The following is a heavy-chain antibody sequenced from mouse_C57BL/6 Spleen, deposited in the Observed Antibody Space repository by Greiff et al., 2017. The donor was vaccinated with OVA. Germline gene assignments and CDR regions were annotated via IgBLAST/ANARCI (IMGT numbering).Heavy chain of an antibody. CDR2: ISSGSSTI. D-gene: IGHD1-1*01. CDR3: ARATLYYWYFDV. Sequence: EVNLVESGGGLVKPGGSLKLSCAASGFTFSDYGMHWVRQAPEKGPEWVAYISSGSSTIYYADTVKGRFSISRDNAKNTLFLQMTSLRSEDTAMYYCARATLYYWYFDVWGTGTTVTVSS. J-gene: IGHJ1*03. CDR1: GFTFSDYG. V-gene: IGHV5-17*01.